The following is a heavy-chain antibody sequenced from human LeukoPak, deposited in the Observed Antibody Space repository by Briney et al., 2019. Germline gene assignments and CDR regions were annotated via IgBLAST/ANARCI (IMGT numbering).Heavy chain of an antibody. V-gene: IGHV3-15*01. Sequence: GGSLRLSCAASGFTFSSYAMSWVRQAPGKGLEWVGRIKSKTDGGTTDYAAPVKGRFTISRDDSKNTLYLQMNSLKTEDTAVYYCTTESDRGDYPLGLWGRGTLVTVSS. J-gene: IGHJ2*01. CDR1: GFTFSSYA. CDR3: TTESDRGDYPLGL. CDR2: IKSKTDGGTT. D-gene: IGHD4-17*01.